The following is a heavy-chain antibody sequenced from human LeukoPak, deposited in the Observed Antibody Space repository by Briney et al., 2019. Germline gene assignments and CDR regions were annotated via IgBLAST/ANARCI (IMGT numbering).Heavy chain of an antibody. CDR1: GYTFTSYY. J-gene: IGHJ4*02. Sequence: ASVKVSCKASGYTFTSYYMHWVRQAPGQGLEWMGIINPSGGSTSYAQKFQGGVTMTRDMSTSTVYMERSSLRSEDTAVYYCARGTYYYDSSGYLSYWGQGTLVTVSS. V-gene: IGHV1-46*01. CDR2: INPSGGST. CDR3: ARGTYYYDSSGYLSY. D-gene: IGHD3-22*01.